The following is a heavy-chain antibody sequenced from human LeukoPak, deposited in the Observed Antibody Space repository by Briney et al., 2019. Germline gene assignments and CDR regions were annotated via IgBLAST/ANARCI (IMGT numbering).Heavy chain of an antibody. J-gene: IGHJ4*02. V-gene: IGHV3-48*03. Sequence: GGSLRLSCAASGFTFSSYEMNWVRQAPGKGLEWVSYISSSGSTIYYADSVKGRFTVSRDNAKKSLSLQMNSLRAEDTAVYYCARDRDITVIVHFDSWGQGTLVTVSS. CDR1: GFTFSSYE. D-gene: IGHD3-22*01. CDR3: ARDRDITVIVHFDS. CDR2: ISSSGSTI.